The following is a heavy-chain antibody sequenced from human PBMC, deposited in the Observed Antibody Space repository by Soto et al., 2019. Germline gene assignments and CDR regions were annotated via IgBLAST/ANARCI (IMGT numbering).Heavy chain of an antibody. CDR2: ISGSGGST. CDR1: GFTFSSYA. D-gene: IGHD3-22*01. CDR3: AKGYYYDSSGYYYPVCAFDI. J-gene: IGHJ3*02. Sequence: GGSLRLSCAASGFTFSSYAMSWVRQAPGKGLECVSAISGSGGSTYYADSVKGRFTISRDNSKNTLYLQMNSLRAEDTAVYYCAKGYYYDSSGYYYPVCAFDIWGQGTMVTVSS. V-gene: IGHV3-23*01.